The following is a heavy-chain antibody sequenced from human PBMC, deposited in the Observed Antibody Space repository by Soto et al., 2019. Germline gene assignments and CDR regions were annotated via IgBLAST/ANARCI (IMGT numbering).Heavy chain of an antibody. CDR2: VAASGSI. Sequence: PSETLSLTCTVSGGSISGFFWTWVRQPPGMPLEGLGHVAASGSIAYNPSLRSRLSLSLDVSKNRFSLELTSVTAADTATYFCARGGSTHYYYGLDVWGQGTTVTVSS. CDR1: GGSISGFF. CDR3: ARGGSTHYYYGLDV. V-gene: IGHV4-4*07. J-gene: IGHJ6*02.